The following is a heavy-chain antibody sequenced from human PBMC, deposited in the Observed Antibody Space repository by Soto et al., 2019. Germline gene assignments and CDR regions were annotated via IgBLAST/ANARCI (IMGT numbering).Heavy chain of an antibody. J-gene: IGHJ6*02. Sequence: TSETLSLTCAVSGFSISNNNWWTWVPQPPGKGLEWVGDIYHTGITNYSPSLKRRVTISVDNSKNQFSLRLTSVTAADTAVYYCARFSSAGLYYYFGMDVWGQGTTVTVSS. CDR2: IYHTGIT. CDR3: ARFSSAGLYYYFGMDV. CDR1: GFSISNNNW. D-gene: IGHD6-13*01. V-gene: IGHV4-4*02.